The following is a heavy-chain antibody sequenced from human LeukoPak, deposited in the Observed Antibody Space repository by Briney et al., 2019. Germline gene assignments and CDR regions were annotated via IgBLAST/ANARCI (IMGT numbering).Heavy chain of an antibody. Sequence: SETLSLTCTVSGGSISSSSYFWSWIRQPAGKGLEWIGRIYTSGGTNYNPSLKSRVTMSVDTSKNQFSLKLSSVTAADTAVYYCARGRYCSSTSCYGPNFDSWGQGTLVTVSS. D-gene: IGHD2-2*01. J-gene: IGHJ4*02. CDR3: ARGRYCSSTSCYGPNFDS. CDR1: GGSISSSSYF. V-gene: IGHV4-61*02. CDR2: IYTSGGT.